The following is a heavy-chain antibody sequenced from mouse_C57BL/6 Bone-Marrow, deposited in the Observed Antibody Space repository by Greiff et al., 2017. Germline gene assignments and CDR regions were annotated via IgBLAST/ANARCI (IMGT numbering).Heavy chain of an antibody. J-gene: IGHJ4*01. V-gene: IGHV14-4*01. Sequence: EVQLQESGAELVRPGASVKLSCTASGFNIKDDYMHWVKQRPEQGLEWIGWIDPENGDTEYASKFQGKATITADTSSNTAYLQLSSLTSEDTAVYYCARAYYSNYHYAMDYWGQGTSVTVSA. CDR3: ARAYYSNYHYAMDY. CDR1: GFNIKDDY. CDR2: IDPENGDT. D-gene: IGHD2-5*01.